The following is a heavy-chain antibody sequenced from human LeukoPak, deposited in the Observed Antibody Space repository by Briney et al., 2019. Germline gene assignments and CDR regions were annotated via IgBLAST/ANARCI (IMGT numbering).Heavy chain of an antibody. CDR2: MTYDGSNK. V-gene: IGHV3-30*02. CDR3: ANDLAVNGY. CDR1: GFSFKSYG. J-gene: IGHJ4*02. D-gene: IGHD2-21*01. Sequence: GGSLRLSCAASGFSFKSYGMHWVRQAPGKGLEWVAVMTYDGSNKYYADSVKGRFTISRDNSKNTLYLQMNSLRAEDTAVYYCANDLAVNGYWGQGTLVTVSS.